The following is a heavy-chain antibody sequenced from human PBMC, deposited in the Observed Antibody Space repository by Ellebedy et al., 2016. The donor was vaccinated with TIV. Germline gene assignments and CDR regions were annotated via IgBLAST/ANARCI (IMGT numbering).Heavy chain of an antibody. CDR2: ISAYNGNT. CDR3: AREPLITYGGNHPFDY. V-gene: IGHV1-18*01. Sequence: GESLKISXKGSGYSFTSYGISWVRQAPGQGLEWMGWISAYNGNTNYAQKLQGRVTMTTDTSTSTAYMELRSLRSDDTAVYYCAREPLITYGGNHPFDYWGQGTLVTVSS. J-gene: IGHJ4*02. CDR1: GYSFTSYG. D-gene: IGHD4-23*01.